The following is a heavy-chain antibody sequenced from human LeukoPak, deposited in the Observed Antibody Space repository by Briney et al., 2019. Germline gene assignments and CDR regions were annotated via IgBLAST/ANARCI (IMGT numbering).Heavy chain of an antibody. CDR1: GGSISSYY. Sequence: SETLSLTCTVSGGSISSYYWSWIRQPPGKGLEWIGYIYYSGSTNYNPSLKSRVTISVDTSKNQFSLKLSSVTAADTAVYYCARLRGYSSPFVDYWGQGTLVTVSS. CDR2: IYYSGST. V-gene: IGHV4-59*12. J-gene: IGHJ4*02. CDR3: ARLRGYSSPFVDY. D-gene: IGHD6-13*01.